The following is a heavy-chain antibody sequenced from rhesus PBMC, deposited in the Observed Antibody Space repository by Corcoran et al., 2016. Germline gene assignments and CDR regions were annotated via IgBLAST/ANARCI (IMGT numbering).Heavy chain of an antibody. CDR3: ASVGHRFDV. CDR2: IYGSGSST. D-gene: IGHD5-24*01. V-gene: IGHV4-169*02. Sequence: QLQLQESGPGLVKPSETLSVTCAVSGGSISSSYWSWIRQAPGKGLEWIGYIYGSGSSTNYNPSLKSRVTLSVDTSKNQLSLKLSSGTAADTAVYYCASVGHRFDVWGPGVLVTVSS. CDR1: GGSISSSY. J-gene: IGHJ5-1*01.